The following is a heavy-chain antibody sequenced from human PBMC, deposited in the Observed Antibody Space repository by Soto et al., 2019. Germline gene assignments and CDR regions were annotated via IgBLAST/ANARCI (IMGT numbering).Heavy chain of an antibody. CDR3: ARGPAGGLRGGVSY. V-gene: IGHV1-18*04. Sequence: ASVKVSCKTSGYTFTNYGITWVRQAPGQGLKWMGWISAYNGDTNYAQKFQGRVIMTTDTSTTTAYMELRSLRSDDTAVYYCARGPAGGLRGGVSYWGQGTLVTVSS. CDR2: ISAYNGDT. D-gene: IGHD2-15*01. J-gene: IGHJ4*02. CDR1: GYTFTNYG.